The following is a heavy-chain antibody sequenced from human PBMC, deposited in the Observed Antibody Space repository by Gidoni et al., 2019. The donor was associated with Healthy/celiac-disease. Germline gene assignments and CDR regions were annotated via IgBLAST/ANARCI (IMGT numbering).Heavy chain of an antibody. D-gene: IGHD3-3*01. CDR3: AKVPDYDFWSGYSY. J-gene: IGHJ4*02. CDR1: GFTFSSYA. Sequence: EVQLLESGGGLVQPGGSLRLSCAASGFTFSSYAMSWVSQAPGKGLEWVSAISGSGGSTYYADSVKGRFTISRDNSKNTLYLQMNSLGAEDTAVYYCAKVPDYDFWSGYSYWGQGTLVTVSS. V-gene: IGHV3-23*01. CDR2: ISGSGGST.